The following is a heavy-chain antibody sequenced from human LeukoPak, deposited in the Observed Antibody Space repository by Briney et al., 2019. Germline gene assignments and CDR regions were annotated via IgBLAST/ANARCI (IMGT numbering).Heavy chain of an antibody. CDR2: IYYSGST. CDR3: ARHALYGDFRNFDY. V-gene: IGHV4-31*03. D-gene: IGHD4-17*01. Sequence: SETLSLTCTVSGGSISSGGYSWSWIRQHPGKGLEWIGYIYYSGSTYYNPSLKSRVTISVDTSKNQFSLKLSSVTAADTAVYYCARHALYGDFRNFDYWGQGALVTVSS. J-gene: IGHJ4*02. CDR1: GGSISSGGYS.